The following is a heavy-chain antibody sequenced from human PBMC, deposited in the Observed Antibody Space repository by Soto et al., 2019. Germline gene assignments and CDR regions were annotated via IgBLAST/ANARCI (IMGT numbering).Heavy chain of an antibody. CDR3: ARDRVRFVFHSAGSVTTNGMDV. CDR2: IYTSGST. V-gene: IGHV4-4*07. J-gene: IGHJ6*02. D-gene: IGHD5-12*01. CDR1: GGSISSYY. Sequence: PSETLSLTCTVPGGSISSYYWSWIRQPAGKGLEWIGRIYTSGSTNYNPSLKSRVTMSVDTSKNQFSLKLSSVTAADTAMYYCARDRVRFVFHSAGSVTTNGMDVWGQGTTVTVSS.